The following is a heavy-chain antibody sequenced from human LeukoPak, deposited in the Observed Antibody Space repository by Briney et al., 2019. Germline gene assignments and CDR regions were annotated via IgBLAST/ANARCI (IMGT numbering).Heavy chain of an antibody. Sequence: KSGGSLRLSCAASGFTFSDYYMSWIRQAPGRGLEWVLYISSSGSTIYYADSVKGRFTISRDNAKNSLYLQMNSLRAEDTAVYYCARGTMFPYYFDYWGQGTLVTVSS. D-gene: IGHD3-10*02. J-gene: IGHJ4*02. V-gene: IGHV3-11*04. CDR3: ARGTMFPYYFDY. CDR1: GFTFSDYY. CDR2: ISSSGSTI.